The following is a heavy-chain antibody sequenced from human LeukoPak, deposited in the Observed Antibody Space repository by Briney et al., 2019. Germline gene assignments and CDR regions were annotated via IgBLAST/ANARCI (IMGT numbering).Heavy chain of an antibody. D-gene: IGHD6-13*01. CDR1: GFTFSNYA. Sequence: PGGSLRLSCAASGFTFSNYAMCWVRQAPGQGLERVSVNSRSGGSTHYADSVKGRFTTSRDNSKNTLFLQMKSLRAEDTAVYYCAKIAAAGDIAYHYYGMDVWGQGTTVTVSS. V-gene: IGHV3-23*01. CDR3: AKIAAAGDIAYHYYGMDV. J-gene: IGHJ6*02. CDR2: NSRSGGST.